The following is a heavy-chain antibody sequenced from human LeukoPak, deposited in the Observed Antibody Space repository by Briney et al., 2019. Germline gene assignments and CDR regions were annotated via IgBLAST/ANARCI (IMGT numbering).Heavy chain of an antibody. V-gene: IGHV1-2*02. J-gene: IGHJ5*02. CDR3: ARAKSQDCSIVNCQEWFDP. Sequence: ASVKVSCKASGYSCTAYYINWVRQAPGQGLEWMGWLNPNSGGTNYAQKFQGRVTMTRDTSISTAYMEVSRLRSDDTAVYYCARAKSQDCSIVNCQEWFDPWGQGTLVTVSS. CDR2: LNPNSGGT. CDR1: GYSCTAYY. D-gene: IGHD2-2*01.